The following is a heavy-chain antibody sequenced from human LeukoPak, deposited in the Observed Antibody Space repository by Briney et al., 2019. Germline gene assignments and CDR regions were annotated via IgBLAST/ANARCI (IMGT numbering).Heavy chain of an antibody. CDR1: GFTFSSYW. V-gene: IGHV3-74*01. D-gene: IGHD5-12*01. CDR2: INSDGSST. J-gene: IGHJ3*02. CDR3: ARVGLRPSAFDI. Sequence: GRSLRLSCAASGFTFSSYWMHWVRQAPGKGLVWVSRINSDGSSTSYADSVKGRFTISRDNAKNTLHLQMNSLRAEDTAVYYCARVGLRPSAFDIWGQGTMVTVSS.